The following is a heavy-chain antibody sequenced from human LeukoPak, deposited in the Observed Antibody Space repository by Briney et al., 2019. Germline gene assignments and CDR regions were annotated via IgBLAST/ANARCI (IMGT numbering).Heavy chain of an antibody. CDR3: ARDKTARVVDGDYRFDY. CDR1: GGTFSSYA. D-gene: IGHD4-17*01. Sequence: ASVKVSCKASGGTFSSYAISWVRQAPGQGLEWMGGIIPIFGTANYAQKFQGRVTITADKSTSTAYMELSSLRSEDTAVYYCARDKTARVVDGDYRFDYWGQGTLVTVSS. V-gene: IGHV1-69*06. CDR2: IIPIFGTA. J-gene: IGHJ4*02.